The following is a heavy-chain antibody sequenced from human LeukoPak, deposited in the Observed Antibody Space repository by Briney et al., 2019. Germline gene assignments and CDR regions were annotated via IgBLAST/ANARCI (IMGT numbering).Heavy chain of an antibody. CDR1: GFTFSSYS. J-gene: IGHJ4*02. D-gene: IGHD6-13*01. CDR3: ARDFIAAAGTFDY. V-gene: IGHV3-21*01. Sequence: PGGSLRLSCAASGFTFSSYSMNWVRQAPGKGLEWVSSTSSSSSYIYYADSVKGRFTISRDNAKNSLYLQMNSLRAEDTAVYYCARDFIAAAGTFDYWGQGTLVTVSS. CDR2: TSSSSSYI.